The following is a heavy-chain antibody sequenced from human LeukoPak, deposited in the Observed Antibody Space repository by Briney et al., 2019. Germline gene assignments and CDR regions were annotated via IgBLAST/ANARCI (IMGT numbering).Heavy chain of an antibody. Sequence: RPSEALSLTCTVSGGSISSYFWSWIRQPPGKGLEWIGYVYYSGSTKYNPSLKSRVTISVDTSKNQFSLKLSSVTAADTAVYYCARETSDWFDPWGQGTLVTVSS. CDR2: VYYSGST. V-gene: IGHV4-59*12. CDR3: ARETSDWFDP. CDR1: GGSISSYF. J-gene: IGHJ5*02. D-gene: IGHD1-7*01.